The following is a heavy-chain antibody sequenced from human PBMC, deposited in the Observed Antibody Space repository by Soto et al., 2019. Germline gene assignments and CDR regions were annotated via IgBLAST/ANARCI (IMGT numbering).Heavy chain of an antibody. CDR3: AKDYGSSRYFFDY. V-gene: IGHV3-23*01. CDR1: GSTFINYA. D-gene: IGHD6-19*01. J-gene: IGHJ4*02. Sequence: GGSLRLSCAASGSTFINYAMSWVRQAPGEGLEWVSTISGSGANTHYADSVKGRFSISRDNSKNTLYIQMNSLRAEDTAVYYCAKDYGSSRYFFDYWGQGALVTVSS. CDR2: ISGSGANT.